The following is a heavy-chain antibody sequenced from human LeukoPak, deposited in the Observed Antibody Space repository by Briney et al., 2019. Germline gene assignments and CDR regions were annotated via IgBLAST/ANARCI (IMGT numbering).Heavy chain of an antibody. Sequence: GSSVKVSCKGSGGTFSSYAISWVRQAPGQGLEWMGGIIPIFGTANYAQKFQGRVTITADESTSTAYMELSSLRSEDTAVYYCARDRGYCSSTSCYLDYWGQGTLVTVSS. D-gene: IGHD2-2*01. CDR3: ARDRGYCSSTSCYLDY. CDR1: GGTFSSYA. CDR2: IIPIFGTA. J-gene: IGHJ4*02. V-gene: IGHV1-69*01.